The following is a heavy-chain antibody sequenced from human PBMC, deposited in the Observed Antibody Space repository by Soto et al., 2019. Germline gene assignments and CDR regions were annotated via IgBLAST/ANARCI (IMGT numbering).Heavy chain of an antibody. CDR3: AKSPYSSGWYSA. CDR1: GFTFSSYA. Sequence: PGGSLRLSCAASGFTFSSYAMHWVRQAPGKGLEWVAVISYDGSNKYYADSVKGRFTISRDNSKNTLYLQMNSLRAEDTAVYYCAKSPYSSGWYSAWGQGTLVTVSS. V-gene: IGHV3-30-3*02. CDR2: ISYDGSNK. D-gene: IGHD6-19*01. J-gene: IGHJ5*02.